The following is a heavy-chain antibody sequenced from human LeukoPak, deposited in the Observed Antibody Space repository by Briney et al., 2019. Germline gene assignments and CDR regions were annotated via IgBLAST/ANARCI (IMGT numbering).Heavy chain of an antibody. V-gene: IGHV1-69*05. D-gene: IGHD3-16*02. Sequence: GASVKVSCKASGGTFSSYAISWVRQAPGQGLEWMGRIIPIFGTANYSQKFQGRVTITTDESTSTAYMELSSLSSEDTAVYYCARQNYVWGSYRYGTFDYWGQGTLVTVSS. CDR1: GGTFSSYA. CDR3: ARQNYVWGSYRYGTFDY. J-gene: IGHJ4*02. CDR2: IIPIFGTA.